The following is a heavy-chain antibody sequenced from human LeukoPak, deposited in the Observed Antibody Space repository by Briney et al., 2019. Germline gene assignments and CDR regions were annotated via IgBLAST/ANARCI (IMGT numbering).Heavy chain of an antibody. CDR1: GDSISSYY. Sequence: PSETLSLTCTVSGDSISSYYWSWIRQPPGKGLEWIGYIYYSGSTKYNPSLKSRVTISVDTSKNQFSLKLSSVTAADTAVYYCAGGSDRSKVGYWGQGTLVTVSS. J-gene: IGHJ4*02. D-gene: IGHD3-22*01. CDR2: IYYSGST. V-gene: IGHV4-59*12. CDR3: AGGSDRSKVGY.